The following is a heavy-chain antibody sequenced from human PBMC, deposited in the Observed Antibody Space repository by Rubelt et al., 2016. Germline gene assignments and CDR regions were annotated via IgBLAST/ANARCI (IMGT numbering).Heavy chain of an antibody. V-gene: IGHV4-59*12. Sequence: QVQLQESGPGLVKPSETLSLTCTVSGGSISNYHWSWIRQPPGKGLEWIGYIYYSGSTYYNSSLKSRVTISLDTSKNQFSLQLSSGTAADTAVYYCAASTARLTTDFDYWGQGTLVTVSS. CDR1: GGSISNYH. CDR3: AASTARLTTDFDY. D-gene: IGHD1-14*01. CDR2: IYYSGST. J-gene: IGHJ4*02.